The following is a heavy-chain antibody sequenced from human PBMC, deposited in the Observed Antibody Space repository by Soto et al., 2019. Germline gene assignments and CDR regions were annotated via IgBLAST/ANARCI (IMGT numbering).Heavy chain of an antibody. J-gene: IGHJ6*02. CDR3: ARVKYSPPYYYCCGMEV. CDR1: GYTFTSYG. D-gene: IGHD5-18*01. CDR2: ISAYNGNT. V-gene: IGHV1-18*01. Sequence: QVQLVQSGAEVKKPGASVKVSCKASGYTFTSYGISWVRQAPGQGLEWMGWISAYNGNTNYAQKLQGRVTMTTDTSTSTAYMELRSLRSDDTAVYYCARVKYSPPYYYCCGMEVWVQGTTVTVSS.